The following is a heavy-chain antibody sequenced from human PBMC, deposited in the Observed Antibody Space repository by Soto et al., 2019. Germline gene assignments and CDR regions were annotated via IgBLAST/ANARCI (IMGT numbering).Heavy chain of an antibody. V-gene: IGHV3-23*01. Sequence: GGSLRLSCAASGLTFSSYAMNWVRQAPGKGLEWVSVISGSGDSTYYADSVKGRFTISRDNSKNTLYLQMNSLRAEDTAVYYCAKRATGTYFDYWGQGTPVTVSS. CDR1: GLTFSSYA. CDR3: AKRATGTYFDY. CDR2: ISGSGDST. J-gene: IGHJ4*02. D-gene: IGHD1-1*01.